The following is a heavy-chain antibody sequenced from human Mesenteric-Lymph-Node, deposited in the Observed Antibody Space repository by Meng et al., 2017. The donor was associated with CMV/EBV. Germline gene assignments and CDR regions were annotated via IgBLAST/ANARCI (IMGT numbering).Heavy chain of an antibody. J-gene: IGHJ4*02. D-gene: IGHD4-11*01. CDR3: ARENDYRNYFDS. CDR2: VSNDGATT. V-gene: IGHV3-30-3*01. CDR1: GYTIRNYP. Sequence: SCAASGYTIRNYPIHWVRQAPGKGLDWVAGVSNDGATTYLADSVKGRFSISRDNSKNTVYLQMNSLRREDTAVYFCARENDYRNYFDSWGRGTLVTVSS.